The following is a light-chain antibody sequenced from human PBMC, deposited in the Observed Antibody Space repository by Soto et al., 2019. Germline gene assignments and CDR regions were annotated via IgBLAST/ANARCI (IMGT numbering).Light chain of an antibody. CDR1: QSVSSSY. CDR3: HHYET. CDR2: GAS. J-gene: IGKJ1*01. Sequence: EVVLTQSPGTLSLSPGERATLSCRASQSVSSSYLAWYQQKPGQAPRLLIYGASSRATGIPDRFSGSGSGTDFTLTISRLEPEDFAVYYCHHYETFGQGTKAEVK. V-gene: IGKV3-20*01.